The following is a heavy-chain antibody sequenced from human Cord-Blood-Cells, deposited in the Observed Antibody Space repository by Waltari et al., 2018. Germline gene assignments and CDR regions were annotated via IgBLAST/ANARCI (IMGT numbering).Heavy chain of an antibody. V-gene: IGHV1-69*01. D-gene: IGHD6-13*01. J-gene: IGHJ4*02. CDR2: IIPIFGTA. CDR3: ARIAAAGTAYSDY. CDR1: GGTFSSYA. Sequence: QVQLVQSGAEVKKPGSSVKVSCTASGGTFSSYAISWVRQAPGQGLEWMGGIIPIFGTANYAQKFQGRVTITADEPTSTAYMELSSLRSEDTAVYYCARIAAAGTAYSDYWGQGTLVTVSS.